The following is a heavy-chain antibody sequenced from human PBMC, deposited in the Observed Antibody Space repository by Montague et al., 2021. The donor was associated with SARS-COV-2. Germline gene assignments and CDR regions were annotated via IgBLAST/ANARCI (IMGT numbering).Heavy chain of an antibody. CDR2: TYYRSKWFY. CDR3: ARDIGSAGIYYYYGMDV. J-gene: IGHJ6*02. D-gene: IGHD3-10*01. CDR1: GDSVSSHGGA. Sequence: CAISGDSVSSHGGAWNWIRQSPSRALEWLGRTYYRSKWFYDYAVSLKSRLTIKPDTSKNQFSLQLNSVTPEDTAVYYCARDIGSAGIYYYYGMDVWGQGTTVTVSS. V-gene: IGHV6-1*01.